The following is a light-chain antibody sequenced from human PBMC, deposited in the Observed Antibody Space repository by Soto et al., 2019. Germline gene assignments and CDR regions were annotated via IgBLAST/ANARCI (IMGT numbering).Light chain of an antibody. CDR3: QQYGSSPLT. V-gene: IGKV3-20*01. J-gene: IGKJ4*01. CDR1: QSVSSSY. Sequence: DIVLTQSPGTLSLSPGERATLSCRASQSVSSSYFAWYQQKPGQAPRLLIYGASSRATGITVRFSGSGSGTHFTLSISRLEPEDFALYYCQQYGSSPLTFGGGTKVEIK. CDR2: GAS.